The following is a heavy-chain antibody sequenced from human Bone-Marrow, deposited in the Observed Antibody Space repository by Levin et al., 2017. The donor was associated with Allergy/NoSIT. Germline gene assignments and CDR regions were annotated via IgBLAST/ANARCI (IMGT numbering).Heavy chain of an antibody. CDR3: GKFGRGRGETSSPDY. CDR2: ISGSGGGT. J-gene: IGHJ4*02. CDR1: GLTFSNYA. Sequence: ETLSLTCAASGLTFSNYAMSWVRQAPGKGLAWVSGISGSGGGTYYADSVKGRFIIYRENSKNTLYLQMNSLRPEDTAVYYCGKFGRGRGETSSPDYWGQGTLVTVSS. D-gene: IGHD3-10*01. V-gene: IGHV3-23*01.